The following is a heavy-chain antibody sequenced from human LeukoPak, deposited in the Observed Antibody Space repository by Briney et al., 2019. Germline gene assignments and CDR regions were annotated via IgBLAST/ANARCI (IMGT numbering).Heavy chain of an antibody. Sequence: SETLSPTCTVSGGSISSYYWSWIRQPPGKGLEWIGYIYYSGSTNYNPSLKSRVTISVDTSKNQFSLKLSSVTAADTAVYYCARVKSGSYGGNYYYYMDVWGKGTTVTVSS. D-gene: IGHD1-26*01. V-gene: IGHV4-59*12. CDR1: GGSISSYY. CDR3: ARVKSGSYGGNYYYYMDV. CDR2: IYYSGST. J-gene: IGHJ6*03.